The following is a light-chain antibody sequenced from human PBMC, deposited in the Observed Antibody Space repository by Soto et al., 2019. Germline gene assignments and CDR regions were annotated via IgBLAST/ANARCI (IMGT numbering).Light chain of an antibody. J-gene: IGKJ4*01. V-gene: IGKV1-39*01. CDR2: GAS. CDR1: QSIITY. CDR3: QQTHSTPQS. Sequence: DIQKTQSPSSLSAPVGDRVTITCRASQSIITYLNWYQQKPGKAPKLLIHGASSLQSGVPSRFSGSGYGTDFSLSINSLQPEDFASYYCQQTHSTPQSFGGGTKVEIK.